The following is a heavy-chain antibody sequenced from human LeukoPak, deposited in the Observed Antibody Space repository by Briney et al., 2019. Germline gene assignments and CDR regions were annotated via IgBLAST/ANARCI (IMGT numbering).Heavy chain of an antibody. CDR3: ARDHGDYSFDC. CDR2: INPNSGGT. D-gene: IGHD4-17*01. Sequence: ASVKVSCKASGYTFTGYYMHWVRQAPGQGLEWMGWINPNSGGTKYAQKFQGWVTMTRDTSISTAYMELSRLRSDDTAVYYCARDHGDYSFDCWGQGTLVTVSS. J-gene: IGHJ4*02. V-gene: IGHV1-2*04. CDR1: GYTFTGYY.